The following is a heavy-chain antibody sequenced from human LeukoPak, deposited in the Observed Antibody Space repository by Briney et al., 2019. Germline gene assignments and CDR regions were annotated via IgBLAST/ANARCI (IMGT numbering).Heavy chain of an antibody. CDR3: ARHDSGYYYY. J-gene: IGHJ4*02. Sequence: SETLSLTCTVSGGSISSYYWSWIRQPPGKGREWIGYIYYSGSTNYNPSLKSRVTISVDTSKNQFSLNLSSVTAADTAVYYCARHDSGYYYYWGQGTLVTVSS. V-gene: IGHV4-59*08. CDR2: IYYSGST. D-gene: IGHD3-22*01. CDR1: GGSISSYY.